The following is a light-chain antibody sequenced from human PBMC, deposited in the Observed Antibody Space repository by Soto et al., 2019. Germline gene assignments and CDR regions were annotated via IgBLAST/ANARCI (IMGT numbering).Light chain of an antibody. CDR1: RDISRY. Sequence: DIQMTQSPSSMSASVGDRVTITCRASRDISRYLNWYQQKPGKAPKLLIYAASTLQSGVPSRFSGNESGTDFTLPISSLQPEDFGTYYCQQSYSLPLTFGPGTKVDIK. CDR2: AAS. V-gene: IGKV1-39*01. J-gene: IGKJ3*01. CDR3: QQSYSLPLT.